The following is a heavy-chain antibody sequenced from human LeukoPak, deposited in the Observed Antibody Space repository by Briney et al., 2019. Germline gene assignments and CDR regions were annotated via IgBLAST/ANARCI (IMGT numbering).Heavy chain of an antibody. V-gene: IGHV4-34*01. D-gene: IGHD2-15*01. CDR3: ASEVVAATLDY. J-gene: IGHJ4*02. CDR1: GGSFSGYY. Sequence: WETLSLTCAVYGGSFSGYYWSWIRQPPGKGLEWIGEINHSGSTNYNPSLKSRVTISVDTSKNQFSLKLSSVTAADTAVYYCASEVVAATLDYWGQGTLVTVSS. CDR2: INHSGST.